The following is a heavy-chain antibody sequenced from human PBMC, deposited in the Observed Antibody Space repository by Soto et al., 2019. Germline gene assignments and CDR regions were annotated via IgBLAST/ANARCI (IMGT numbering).Heavy chain of an antibody. CDR2: IRSKANNYAT. J-gene: IGHJ4*02. V-gene: IGHV3-73*01. D-gene: IGHD2-2*01. Sequence: GGSLRLSCAASGFTFSGSAMHWVRQASGKGLEWVGRIRSKANNYATAYVASVKGRLTISRDDSKNTAYLQMNSLKTEDTAVYYCTRRVDSTSYILPFDYWGQGTLVTVSS. CDR3: TRRVDSTSYILPFDY. CDR1: GFTFSGSA.